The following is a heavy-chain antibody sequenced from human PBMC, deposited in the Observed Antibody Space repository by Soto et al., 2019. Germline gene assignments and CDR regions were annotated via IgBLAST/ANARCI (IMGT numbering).Heavy chain of an antibody. J-gene: IGHJ4*02. CDR2: IYYSGST. Sequence: SETLSLTCTVSGGSISSYYWSWIRQPPGKGLEWIGYIYYSGSTNYNPSLKSRVTISVDTSKNQFSLKLSSVTAADTAVYYCARDRGGGAVAEFDYWGQGNLVTVSS. D-gene: IGHD6-19*01. CDR3: ARDRGGGAVAEFDY. V-gene: IGHV4-59*01. CDR1: GGSISSYY.